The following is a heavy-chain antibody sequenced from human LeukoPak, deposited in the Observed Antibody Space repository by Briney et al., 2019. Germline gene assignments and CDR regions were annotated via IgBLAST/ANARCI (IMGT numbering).Heavy chain of an antibody. V-gene: IGHV3-23*01. CDR2: ISGSGGST. D-gene: IGHD2-15*01. CDR1: GFTFSSYG. Sequence: GSLRLSCAASGFTFSSYGMHWVRQAPGKGLEWVSAISGSGGSTYYADSVKGRFTISRDNSKNTLYLQMNSLRAEDTAVYYCATFRYCSGGSCYPRVGQFDYWGQGTLVTVSS. J-gene: IGHJ4*02. CDR3: ATFRYCSGGSCYPRVGQFDY.